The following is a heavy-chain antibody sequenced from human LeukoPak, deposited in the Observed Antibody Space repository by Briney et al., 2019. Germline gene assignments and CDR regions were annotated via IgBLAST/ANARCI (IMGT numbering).Heavy chain of an antibody. Sequence: SETLSLTCAVSGYSISSNKWWGWIRQPAGKGLEWIGRIYTSGSTNYNPSLTSRVTMSVDTSKNQFSLKLTSVTAADTAVYYCARDRCNSTTCASRGAFDIWGQGTMVTVS. J-gene: IGHJ3*02. CDR3: ARDRCNSTTCASRGAFDI. V-gene: IGHV4-28*03. CDR1: GYSISSNK. CDR2: IYTSGST. D-gene: IGHD2-2*01.